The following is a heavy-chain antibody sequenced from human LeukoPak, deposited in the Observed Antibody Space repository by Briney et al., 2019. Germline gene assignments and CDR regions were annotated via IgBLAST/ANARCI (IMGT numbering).Heavy chain of an antibody. CDR3: ARGYYDSSGSFDY. D-gene: IGHD3-22*01. V-gene: IGHV3-30-3*01. CDR2: ISYDGSNK. J-gene: IGHJ4*02. CDR1: GFTFGSYA. Sequence: GGSLRLSCAASGFTFGSYAMHWVRQAPGKGLEWVAVISYDGSNKYYADSVKGRFTISRDNSKNTLYLQMNSLRAEDTAVYYCARGYYDSSGSFDYWGQGTLVTVSS.